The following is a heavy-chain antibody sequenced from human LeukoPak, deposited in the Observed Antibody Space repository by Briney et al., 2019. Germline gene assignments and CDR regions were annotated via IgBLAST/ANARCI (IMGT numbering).Heavy chain of an antibody. J-gene: IGHJ4*02. D-gene: IGHD5-18*01. Sequence: ASVKVSCKASGYTFTGYYMHWVRQAPGQGLEWMGWINPNSGGTNYAQKFQGRVTMTRDMSISTAYMELSRLRSDDTAVYYCARGPRGYSYGLLIAYDYWGQGTLVTVSS. CDR3: ARGPRGYSYGLLIAYDY. V-gene: IGHV1-2*02. CDR2: INPNSGGT. CDR1: GYTFTGYY.